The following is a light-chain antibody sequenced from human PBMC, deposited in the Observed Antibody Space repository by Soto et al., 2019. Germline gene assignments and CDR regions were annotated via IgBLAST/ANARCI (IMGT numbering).Light chain of an antibody. CDR2: DAS. CDR1: QSVSNNY. V-gene: IGKV3-20*01. CDR3: QHYGRPPVT. Sequence: EIVLTQSPGTLSSSPGERATLFCRASQSVSNNYLAWYQQKSGQPPRLLIYDASRRATGIPDRFSGSGSGTDFTLLISGLEPEDFAVYYCQHYGRPPVTFGLGTRLDIK. J-gene: IGKJ5*01.